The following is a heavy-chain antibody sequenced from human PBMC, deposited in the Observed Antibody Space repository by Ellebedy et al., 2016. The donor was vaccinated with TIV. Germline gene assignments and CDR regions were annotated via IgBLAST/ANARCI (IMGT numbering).Heavy chain of an antibody. V-gene: IGHV3-23*01. CDR1: GFTFSSYA. CDR2: ISGSGGST. D-gene: IGHD2-2*01. Sequence: GGSLRLSXAASGFTFSSYAMSWVRQAPGKGLEWVSAISGSGGSTYYADSVKGRFTISRDNSKNTLYLQMNSLRAEDTAVYYCASRRDIVVVPAAGYYYYGMDVWGQGTTVTVSS. CDR3: ASRRDIVVVPAAGYYYYGMDV. J-gene: IGHJ6*02.